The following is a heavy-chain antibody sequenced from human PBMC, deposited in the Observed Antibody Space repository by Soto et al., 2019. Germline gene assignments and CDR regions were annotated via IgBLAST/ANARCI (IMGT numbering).Heavy chain of an antibody. D-gene: IGHD3-3*01. Sequence: SVKVSCKASGGTFSSYAISWVRQAPGQGLGWMGGIIPIFGTANYAQKFQGRVTITADESTSTAYMELSSLRSEDTAVYYCARLEWFPPAHDYYYYGMDVWGQGTTVTVSS. CDR1: GGTFSSYA. CDR3: ARLEWFPPAHDYYYYGMDV. CDR2: IIPIFGTA. V-gene: IGHV1-69*13. J-gene: IGHJ6*02.